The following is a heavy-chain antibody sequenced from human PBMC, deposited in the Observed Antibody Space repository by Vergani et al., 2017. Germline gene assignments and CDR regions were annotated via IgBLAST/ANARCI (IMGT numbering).Heavy chain of an antibody. V-gene: IGHV3-13*01. CDR3: ARDGWELLDYFYYMDV. Sequence: VESGGGLVQSGGSLRLSCTVSGFTFSSNDFHWVRQTAGKGLEWVSSIGVDGDRYYSDSVKGRFTISRDNGQSYLYLDMDNLRVEDTAVYYCARDGWELLDYFYYMDVWGKGTTVTVSS. D-gene: IGHD1-26*01. J-gene: IGHJ6*03. CDR1: GFTFSSND. CDR2: IGVDGDR.